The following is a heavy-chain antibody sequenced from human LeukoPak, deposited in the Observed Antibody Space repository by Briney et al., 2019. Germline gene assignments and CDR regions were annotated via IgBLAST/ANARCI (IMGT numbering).Heavy chain of an antibody. J-gene: IGHJ6*02. CDR3: ARLGGSGSYYNEVYYYYGMDV. CDR2: IYPGDSDT. Sequence: GESLKISCKGSGYSFTSYWIGWVRHMPGKGLEWMGIIYPGDSDTRYSPSFQGQVTISADKSISTAYLQWSSLKASDTAMYYCARLGGSGSYYNEVYYYYGMDVWGQGTTVTVSS. V-gene: IGHV5-51*01. D-gene: IGHD3-10*01. CDR1: GYSFTSYW.